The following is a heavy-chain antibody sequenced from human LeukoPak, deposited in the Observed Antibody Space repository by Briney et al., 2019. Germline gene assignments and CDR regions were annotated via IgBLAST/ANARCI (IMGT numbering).Heavy chain of an antibody. V-gene: IGHV4-59*11. Sequence: SETLSLTCTVSGGSISSHYWSWIRQPPGKGLEWIGYIYYSGSTNYNPSLKSRVTISVDTSKNRFSLKLSSVTAADTAVYYCARGGYYDFWSGYSQPWFDPWGQGTLVTVSS. J-gene: IGHJ5*02. CDR2: IYYSGST. D-gene: IGHD3-3*01. CDR3: ARGGYYDFWSGYSQPWFDP. CDR1: GGSISSHY.